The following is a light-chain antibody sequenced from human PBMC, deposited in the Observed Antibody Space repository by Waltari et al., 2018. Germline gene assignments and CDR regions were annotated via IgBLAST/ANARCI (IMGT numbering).Light chain of an antibody. CDR2: DAS. CDR1: QSISKY. Sequence: EIMLTQSPGTLSLSPGERATLSCRASQSISKYLAWYQHKPGQPPRPLIYDASSRATGIPDRFSGSGSGTDFSLTISRLEPEDFAVYYCQKYGSLPATFGQGTKVEIK. J-gene: IGKJ1*01. CDR3: QKYGSLPAT. V-gene: IGKV3-20*01.